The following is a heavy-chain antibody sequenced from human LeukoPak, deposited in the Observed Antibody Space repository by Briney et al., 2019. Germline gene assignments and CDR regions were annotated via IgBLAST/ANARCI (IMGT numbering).Heavy chain of an antibody. CDR1: GYTFTSYY. Sequence: ASVKVPCKASGYTFTSYYMHWVRQAPGQGLEWMGIINPSGGSTSYAQKFQGRVTMTRDTSTSTVYMELSSLRSEATAVYYCARDRYYYDSSGYIRGISFDYWGQGTLVTVSS. CDR3: ARDRYYYDSSGYIRGISFDY. V-gene: IGHV1-46*01. CDR2: INPSGGST. D-gene: IGHD3-22*01. J-gene: IGHJ4*02.